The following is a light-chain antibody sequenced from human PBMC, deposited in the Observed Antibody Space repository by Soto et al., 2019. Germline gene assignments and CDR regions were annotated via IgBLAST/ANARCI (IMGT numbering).Light chain of an antibody. CDR3: MQGTHWPWT. Sequence: DVVMTQSPLSLPVTLRQPASISCRSSQGLVYEDGDTYLSWFQQRPGQSPRRLIYKVSNRDSGVPDRFSGSGSGTDFTLTISRVEAEDVGLYYCMQGTHWPWTFGQGTKVEIK. CDR2: KVS. CDR1: QGLVYEDGDTY. J-gene: IGKJ1*01. V-gene: IGKV2-30*01.